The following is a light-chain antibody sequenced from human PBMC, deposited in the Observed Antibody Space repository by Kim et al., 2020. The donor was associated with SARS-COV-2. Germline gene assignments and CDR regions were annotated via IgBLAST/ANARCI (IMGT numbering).Light chain of an antibody. CDR3: QQYSSCPLT. Sequence: DIQMTQSPSSVSASVGDSVTITCRASQGISNYLAWVQQRPGKAPKSLIFLASNLQSGVPSKFSGSGSGTEFTLTINSLQPEDFAIYYCQQYSSCPLTFGPGTKVDIK. CDR1: QGISNY. CDR2: LAS. J-gene: IGKJ3*01. V-gene: IGKV1-16*02.